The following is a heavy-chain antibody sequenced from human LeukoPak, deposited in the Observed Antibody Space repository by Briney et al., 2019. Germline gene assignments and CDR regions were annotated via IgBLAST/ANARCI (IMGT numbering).Heavy chain of an antibody. CDR3: ARDPYYYDSSGYWPLGY. CDR1: GFTFSTYA. CDR2: ISFDGNNK. Sequence: GGSLRLSCAASGFTFSTYAMHWVRQAPGKGLEWVAVISFDGNNKYYADSVKGRFTISRDNSKNTLYLQVNSLRAEDTAIYYCARDPYYYDSSGYWPLGYWGQGTLVTVSS. V-gene: IGHV3-30-3*01. J-gene: IGHJ4*02. D-gene: IGHD3-22*01.